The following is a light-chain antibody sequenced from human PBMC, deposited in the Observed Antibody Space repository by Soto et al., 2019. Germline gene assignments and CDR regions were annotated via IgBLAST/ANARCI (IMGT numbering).Light chain of an antibody. Sequence: QSVLTQPPSVSGTPGQKVSISCSGSSANIESHAVDWYQHFPGTAPKLVIYSNNERPSGVPDRFSGSKSGTSASLAINGLQSEDEADYYCATWDDGVQGELFGGGTQLTVL. J-gene: IGLJ7*01. CDR1: SANIESHA. CDR2: SNN. CDR3: ATWDDGVQGEL. V-gene: IGLV1-44*01.